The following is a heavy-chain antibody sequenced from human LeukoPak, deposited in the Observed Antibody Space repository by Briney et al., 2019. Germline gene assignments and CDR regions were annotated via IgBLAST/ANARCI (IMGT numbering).Heavy chain of an antibody. D-gene: IGHD6-6*01. CDR2: ISYDGSNK. CDR3: ARDTYSSSPGYYGMDV. CDR1: GFTFSSYA. Sequence: GGSLRLSCAASGFTFSSYAMHWARQAPGKGLERVAVISYDGSNKYYADSVKGRFTISRDNSKNTLYLQMNSLRAEDTAVYYCARDTYSSSPGYYGMDVWGQGTTVTVSS. V-gene: IGHV3-30-3*01. J-gene: IGHJ6*02.